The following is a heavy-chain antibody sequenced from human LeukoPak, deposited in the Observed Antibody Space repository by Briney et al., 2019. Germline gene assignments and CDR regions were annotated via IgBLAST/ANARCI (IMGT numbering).Heavy chain of an antibody. V-gene: IGHV1-3*03. CDR3: ARDDPDAFDI. CDR1: GYSLTSYA. J-gene: IGHJ3*02. CDR2: INTGNGNT. Sequence: ASVKVSCKASGYSLTSYAMHWVRQAPGQRLEWMGWINTGNGNTKYSQEFQGRVTITRDASASTAYMELSSLRSEDMAVYYRARDDPDAFDIWGQGIMVTVSS.